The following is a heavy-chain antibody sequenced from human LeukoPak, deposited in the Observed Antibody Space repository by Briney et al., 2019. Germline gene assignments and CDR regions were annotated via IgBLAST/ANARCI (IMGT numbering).Heavy chain of an antibody. CDR3: ARVRAARDADY. V-gene: IGHV4-30-4*01. D-gene: IGHD2-21*02. CDR2: IYYSGST. CDR1: GGSISSGDYY. Sequence: SETLSLTCTVSGGSISSGDYYWSWIRQPPGKGLEWIGYIYYSGSTYYNPSLKSRVTISVDTSKNQFSLKLSSVTAADTAVYYCARVRAARDADYWGQGTLVTVSS. J-gene: IGHJ4*02.